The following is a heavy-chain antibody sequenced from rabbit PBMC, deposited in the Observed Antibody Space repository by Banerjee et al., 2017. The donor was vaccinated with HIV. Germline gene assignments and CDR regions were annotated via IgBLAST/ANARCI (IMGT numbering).Heavy chain of an antibody. J-gene: IGHJ4*01. CDR2: SYAGSNGGT. D-gene: IGHD1-1*01. CDR3: ARQDDRSGHGYYL. V-gene: IGHV1S40*01. CDR1: GFSFSSSYY. Sequence: QSLEESGGDLVKPGASLTLTCTASGFSFSSSYYMCWVRQAPGKGLEWIGCSYAGSNGGTYYASWAKGRFTISKTSSTTVTLQMTSLTAADTATYFCARQDDRSGHGYYLWGQGTLVTVS.